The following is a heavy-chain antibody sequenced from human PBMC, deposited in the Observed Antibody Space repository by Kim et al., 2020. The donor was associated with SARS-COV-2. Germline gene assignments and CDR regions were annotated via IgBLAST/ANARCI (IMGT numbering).Heavy chain of an antibody. Sequence: GGSLRLSCAASGFTFSGSPMHWVRQASGRGLEWVGRIRSKTNNYATSYAASVKGRFTISRDDSRNTAYLQMNGLKTEDTAVYYCTRIPATTLAFWDAFDIWGHGKMVTVSS. V-gene: IGHV3-73*01. CDR1: GFTFSGSP. D-gene: IGHD1-1*01. J-gene: IGHJ3*02. CDR3: TRIPATTLAFWDAFDI. CDR2: IRSKTNNYAT.